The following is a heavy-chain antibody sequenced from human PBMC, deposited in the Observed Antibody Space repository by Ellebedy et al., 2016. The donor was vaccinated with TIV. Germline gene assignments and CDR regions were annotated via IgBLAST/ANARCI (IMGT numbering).Heavy chain of an antibody. V-gene: IGHV3-66*01. J-gene: IGHJ4*02. CDR1: GFRFSDSY. CDR2: IYSSGGT. Sequence: GESLKISXAASGFRFSDSYMSWIRQAPGKGLEWVSTIYSSGGTSHADAVKGRFTISRDNGKNTIFVQMNSLRVEDTAVYYCARAPRYCGGDCYHFDFWGQGILVTVSS. D-gene: IGHD2-21*02. CDR3: ARAPRYCGGDCYHFDF.